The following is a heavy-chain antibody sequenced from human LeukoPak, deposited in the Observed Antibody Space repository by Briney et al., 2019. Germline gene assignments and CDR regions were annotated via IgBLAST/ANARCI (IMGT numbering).Heavy chain of an antibody. CDR1: GGSISSYN. CDR2: IYYSGST. CDR3: ARDGYDNYDYVWGSYRSTGAFDI. Sequence: SETLSLTCTVSGGSISSYNWSWIRQPPGKGLEWIGYIYYSGSTNYNPSLKSRVTISVDTSKNQFSLKLSSVTAADTAVYYCARDGYDNYDYVWGSYRSTGAFDIWGQGTMVTVSS. J-gene: IGHJ3*02. D-gene: IGHD3-16*02. V-gene: IGHV4-59*01.